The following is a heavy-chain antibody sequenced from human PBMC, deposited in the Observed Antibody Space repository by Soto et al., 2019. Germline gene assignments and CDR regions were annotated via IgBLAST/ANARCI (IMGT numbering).Heavy chain of an antibody. CDR2: ISIYNGNT. D-gene: IGHD6-6*01. CDR3: ARAPGSSSRPLVFDY. V-gene: IGHV1-18*04. CDR1: GDTFTSNG. Sequence: QVQVVQSGAEVKRTWASVKVSCKASGDTFTSNGISWVRQAPGQGLEWLAWISIYNGNTQYAQKVQGRVTMTTDTSTNTAYMALRSLRSDDTAVYYCARAPGSSSRPLVFDYWGQGTLVTVSA. J-gene: IGHJ4*02.